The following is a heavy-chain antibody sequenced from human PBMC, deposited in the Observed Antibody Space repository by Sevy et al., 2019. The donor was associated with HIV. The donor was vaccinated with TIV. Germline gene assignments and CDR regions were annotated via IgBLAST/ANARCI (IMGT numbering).Heavy chain of an antibody. V-gene: IGHV3-11*04. Sequence: GGSLRLSCAASGFTFSDYYMSWIRQAPGKGLEWISYISSSSSTIYYTDSVKGQFTIFRDNAKNSLYLQMNSLRAEDTAVYYCARGLTMIDLFDPWGQGILVTVSS. CDR2: ISSSSSTI. CDR1: GFTFSDYY. J-gene: IGHJ5*02. D-gene: IGHD3-22*01. CDR3: ARGLTMIDLFDP.